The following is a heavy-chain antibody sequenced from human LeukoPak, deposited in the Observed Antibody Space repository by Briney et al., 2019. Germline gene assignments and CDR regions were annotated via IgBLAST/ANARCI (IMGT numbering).Heavy chain of an antibody. CDR1: GFTFSSYS. Sequence: PGGSLRLSCAASGFTFSSYSMNWVRQAPGKGLEWVSSISSSSSYIYYADSVKGRFTISRDNAKNSLYLQMNSLRAEDTAVYYCARDGRYCSSTSFWYYYYYYMDVWGKGTTVTVSS. J-gene: IGHJ6*03. D-gene: IGHD2-2*01. CDR2: ISSSSSYI. CDR3: ARDGRYCSSTSFWYYYYYYMDV. V-gene: IGHV3-21*01.